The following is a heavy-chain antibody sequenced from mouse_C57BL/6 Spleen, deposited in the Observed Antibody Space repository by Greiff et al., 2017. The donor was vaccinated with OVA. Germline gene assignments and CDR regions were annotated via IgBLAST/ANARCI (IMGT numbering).Heavy chain of an antibody. CDR3: VREAPYYSNSVDC. J-gene: IGHJ2*01. CDR1: GFTFNTYA. V-gene: IGHV10-3*01. Sequence: EVQVVESGGGLVQPKGSLTLSCAASGFTFNTYAMHWVRQAPGKGLEWVARIRSKSSNYAKYYADSVKDRFTISRDDSQSRLYLQQNNLTTEDAAVYYCVREAPYYSNSVDCWGQGTTLTVSS. CDR2: IRSKSSNYAK. D-gene: IGHD2-5*01.